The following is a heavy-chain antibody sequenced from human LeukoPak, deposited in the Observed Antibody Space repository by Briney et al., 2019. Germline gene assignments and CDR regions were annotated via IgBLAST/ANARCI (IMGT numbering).Heavy chain of an antibody. D-gene: IGHD2-2*01. Sequence: GRSLRLSCAASGFTFSSYAMHWVRQAPGKGLEWVAVISYDGSNKYYADSVKGRFTISRDNSKNTLYLQMNSLRAEDTAVYYCAGCSSTSCYDWLDPWGQGTLVTVSS. V-gene: IGHV3-30-3*01. CDR1: GFTFSSYA. CDR3: AGCSSTSCYDWLDP. CDR2: ISYDGSNK. J-gene: IGHJ5*02.